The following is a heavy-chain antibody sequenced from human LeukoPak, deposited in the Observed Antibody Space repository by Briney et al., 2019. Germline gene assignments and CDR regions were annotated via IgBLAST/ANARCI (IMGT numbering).Heavy chain of an antibody. D-gene: IGHD4-11*01. Sequence: GGSLRLSCAASGFTVSSNYMSWVRQAPGKGLEWVAVISYDGSNKYYADSVKGRFTISRDNSKNTLYLQMNSLRAEDTAVYYCARDFTTTPYEDYWGQGTLVTVSS. CDR2: ISYDGSNK. V-gene: IGHV3-30*03. CDR1: GFTVSSNY. J-gene: IGHJ4*02. CDR3: ARDFTTTPYEDY.